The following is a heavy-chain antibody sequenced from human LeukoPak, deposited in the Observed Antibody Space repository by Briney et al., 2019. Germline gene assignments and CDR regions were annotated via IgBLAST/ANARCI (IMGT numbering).Heavy chain of an antibody. Sequence: ASVKDSCKASGYTFTNYAISWVRQAPGQGRHGMGWISADSGDTNYAQNRQGRVTMTTDTSTSTVYMELRSLRSDDTAVYYCARVGAYGILTGYLYYFDYWGQGTLVTVSS. CDR1: GYTFTNYA. CDR2: ISADSGDT. V-gene: IGHV1-18*01. D-gene: IGHD3-9*01. J-gene: IGHJ4*02. CDR3: ARVGAYGILTGYLYYFDY.